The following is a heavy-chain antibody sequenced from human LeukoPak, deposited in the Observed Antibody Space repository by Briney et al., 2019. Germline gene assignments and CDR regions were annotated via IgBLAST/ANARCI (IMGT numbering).Heavy chain of an antibody. CDR3: ARDSATVSLYGMDV. V-gene: IGHV3-21*01. CDR1: GFTFSSYS. J-gene: IGHJ6*04. Sequence: GGSLRLSCAASGFTFSSYSMNWVRQAPGKGLGWVSSISSSSSYIYYADSVKGRFTISRDNAKNSLYLQMNSLRAEDTAVYYCARDSATVSLYGMDVWGKGTTVTVSS. CDR2: ISSSSSYI. D-gene: IGHD4-11*01.